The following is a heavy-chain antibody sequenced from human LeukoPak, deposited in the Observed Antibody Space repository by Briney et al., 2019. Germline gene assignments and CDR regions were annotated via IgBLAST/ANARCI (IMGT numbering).Heavy chain of an antibody. CDR1: GYTFTSYY. CDR2: INPSGGST. CDR3: ARETYGSGSYYRS. V-gene: IGHV1-46*01. Sequence: ASVTVSFKASGYTFTSYYMHWVRQAPGQGLEWMGIINPSGGSTSYAQKFQGRVTMTRDTSTSTVYMELSSLRSEDTAVYYCARETYGSGSYYRSWGQGTLVTVSS. J-gene: IGHJ4*02. D-gene: IGHD3-10*01.